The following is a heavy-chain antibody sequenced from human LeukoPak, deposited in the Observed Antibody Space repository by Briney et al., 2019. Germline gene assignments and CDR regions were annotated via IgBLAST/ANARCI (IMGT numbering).Heavy chain of an antibody. CDR3: ARDGEWELLRYYYYYMDV. D-gene: IGHD1-26*01. CDR1: GFTFSSYG. CDR2: ISYEGSNK. J-gene: IGHJ6*03. Sequence: GGSLRLSCAASGFTFSSYGMNWVRQAPGKGLEWVAVISYEGSNKYYADSVKGRFTISRDNSRDTLYLQMNSLRAEDTAVYYCARDGEWELLRYYYYYMDVWGKGTTVTVSS. V-gene: IGHV3-30*03.